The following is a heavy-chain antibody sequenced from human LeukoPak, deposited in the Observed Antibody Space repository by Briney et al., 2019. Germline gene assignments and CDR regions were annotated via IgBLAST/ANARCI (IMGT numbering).Heavy chain of an antibody. CDR3: ARAPHSSAGDNFDY. V-gene: IGHV1-46*01. J-gene: IGHJ4*02. D-gene: IGHD2-15*01. CDR2: INPSGGGT. Sequence: ASVKLSCKASGYTFTSFHMHWVRQAPGQGLEWMGIINPSGGGTSYPQKFQGRVTMTRDTSTSTVYMELSSLRSEDTAVYYCARAPHSSAGDNFDYWGQGTLVTVSS. CDR1: GYTFTSFH.